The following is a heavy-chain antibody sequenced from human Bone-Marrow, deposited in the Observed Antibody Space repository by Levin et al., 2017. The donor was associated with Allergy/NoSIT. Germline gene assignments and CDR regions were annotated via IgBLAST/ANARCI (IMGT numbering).Heavy chain of an antibody. V-gene: IGHV3-15*01. CDR3: TTNYVDFWCARQGQ. CDR2: IKTKTDGETT. Sequence: GGSLRLSCAASGFTFSNAYMSWFRQAPGKGPEWVCRIKTKTDGETTDYAAPVQGRFIVSRDDSRNMVYLQMSSLQVEDTAVYYCTTNYVDFWCARQGQWGQGTQVTVSS. J-gene: IGHJ4*02. D-gene: IGHD3-3*01. CDR1: GFTFSNAY.